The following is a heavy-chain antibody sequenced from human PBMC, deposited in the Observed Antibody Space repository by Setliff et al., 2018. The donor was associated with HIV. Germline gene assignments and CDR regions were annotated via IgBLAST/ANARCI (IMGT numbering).Heavy chain of an antibody. Sequence: SGGSLRLSCAASGFTLSHYWMTWVRQAPGKGLEWVANIKQDGTEKYYLDSVKGRFTISRDNAKNSLYLQINSVRPEDTATYYCATQEWANMDYWGQGTLVTVSS. CDR2: IKQDGTEK. D-gene: IGHD3-3*01. CDR3: ATQEWANMDY. CDR1: GFTLSHYW. V-gene: IGHV3-7*03. J-gene: IGHJ4*02.